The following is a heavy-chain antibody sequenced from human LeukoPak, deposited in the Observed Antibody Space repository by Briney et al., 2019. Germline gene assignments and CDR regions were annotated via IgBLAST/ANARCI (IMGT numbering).Heavy chain of an antibody. J-gene: IGHJ4*02. V-gene: IGHV3-7*01. D-gene: IGHD5-18*01. CDR1: GFTFSSNW. CDR3: TREDAAI. Sequence: GGSLRLSCAASGFTFSSNWMSWVRQAPGKGLEWVANIKQDGSETYHVDSVKGRFTISRDNAKNSVFLQMNSLRAEDTALYYCTREDAAIWGQGTLVTVSS. CDR2: IKQDGSET.